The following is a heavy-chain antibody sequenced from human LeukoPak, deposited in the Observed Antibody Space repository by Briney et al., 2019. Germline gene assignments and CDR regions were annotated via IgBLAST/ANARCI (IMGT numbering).Heavy chain of an antibody. CDR3: ARDSHHYYDSSGYYPSDY. Sequence: ASVKVSCKASGYTFTSYAMNWVRQAPGQGLEWMGWINTNTGNPTYAQGFTGRFVFSLDTSVSTAYLQISSLKAEDTAVYYCARDSHHYYDSSGYYPSDYWGQGTLVTVSS. D-gene: IGHD3-22*01. J-gene: IGHJ4*02. CDR2: INTNTGNP. V-gene: IGHV7-4-1*02. CDR1: GYTFTSYA.